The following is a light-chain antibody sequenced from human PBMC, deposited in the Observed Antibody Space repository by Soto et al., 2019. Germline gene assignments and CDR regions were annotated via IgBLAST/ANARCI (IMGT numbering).Light chain of an antibody. CDR2: GAS. J-gene: IGKJ1*01. CDR1: DSVSSNY. V-gene: IGKV3-20*01. Sequence: EIVLTQAPGTLSLSPGERATLSCRASDSVSSNYLAWFQQIPGQAPRLLIFGASRRATVIPDRLSGAGSATDFTLTIRRLEPEDFAVYSCQQYGSPPWTFGPGTKVEIK. CDR3: QQYGSPPWT.